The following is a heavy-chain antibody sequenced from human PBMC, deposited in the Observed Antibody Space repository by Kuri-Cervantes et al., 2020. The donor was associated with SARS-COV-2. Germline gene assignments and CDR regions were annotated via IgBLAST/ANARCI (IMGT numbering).Heavy chain of an antibody. V-gene: IGHV3-30*02. Sequence: GGSLRLSCAASGFTFSSYGMHWVRQAPGKGLEWVAVIWYDGSNKYYADSVKGRFTISRDNSKNTLYLQMNSLRAEDTAVYYCAKDHPTAEQRLVALPDYWGQGTLVTVSS. CDR3: AKDHPTAEQRLVALPDY. CDR1: GFTFSSYG. J-gene: IGHJ4*02. D-gene: IGHD6-13*01. CDR2: IWYDGSNK.